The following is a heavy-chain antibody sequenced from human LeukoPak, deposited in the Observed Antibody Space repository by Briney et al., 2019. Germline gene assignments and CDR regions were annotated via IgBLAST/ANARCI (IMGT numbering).Heavy chain of an antibody. CDR3: AKDKSPSGWYSVF. CDR2: IYYSGST. J-gene: IGHJ4*02. D-gene: IGHD6-19*01. V-gene: IGHV4-39*07. Sequence: SETLSLTCPVSGGSISSSSYDSGWIRQPPGKGLEWIGSIYYSGSTYYNPSLKGRVTISVDTSKNQFSLKLSSVTAADTAVYYCAKDKSPSGWYSVFWGQGTLVTVSS. CDR1: GGSISSSSYD.